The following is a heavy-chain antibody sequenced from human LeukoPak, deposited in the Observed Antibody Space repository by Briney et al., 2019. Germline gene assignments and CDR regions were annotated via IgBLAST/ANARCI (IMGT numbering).Heavy chain of an antibody. J-gene: IGHJ6*02. D-gene: IGHD3-10*01. V-gene: IGHV1-8*01. Sequence: GASVKVSCKASGYTFTSYDINWVRQATGQGLEWMGWMNPNSGNTGYAQKFQGRVTMTRNTSISTAYMELSSLRSEDTAVYYCATPAWYYYGSGSYLAVWGQGTTVTVSS. CDR1: GYTFTSYD. CDR3: ATPAWYYYGSGSYLAV. CDR2: MNPNSGNT.